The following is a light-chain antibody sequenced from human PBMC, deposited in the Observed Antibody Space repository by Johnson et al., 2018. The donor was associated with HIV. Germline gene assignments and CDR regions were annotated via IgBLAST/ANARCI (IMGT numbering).Light chain of an antibody. V-gene: IGLV1-51*02. J-gene: IGLJ1*01. CDR3: GAWDSGLTAHFV. CDR1: NSNIGYNS. Sequence: QSALTQPPSVSAAPGQRVTISCSGNNSNIGYNSVSWYQQVPGAAPKLLIYENNKRPSGIADRFSASKSGTSATLDITGLQTGDEADYYCGAWDSGLTAHFVFGSGTTITVL. CDR2: ENN.